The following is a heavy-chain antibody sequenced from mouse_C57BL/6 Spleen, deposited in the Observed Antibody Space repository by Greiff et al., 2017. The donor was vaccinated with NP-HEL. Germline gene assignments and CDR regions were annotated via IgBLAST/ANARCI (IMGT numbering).Heavy chain of an antibody. J-gene: IGHJ2*01. CDR2: IYPGDGDT. CDR1: GYAFSSYW. CDR3: ASITTVVAGFDY. D-gene: IGHD1-1*01. Sequence: VKLQESGAELVKPGASVKISCKASGYAFSSYWMNWVKQRPGKGLEWIGQIYPGDGDTNYNGKFKGKATLTADKSSSTAYMQLSSLTSEDSAVYFCASITTVVAGFDYWGQGTTLTVSS. V-gene: IGHV1-80*01.